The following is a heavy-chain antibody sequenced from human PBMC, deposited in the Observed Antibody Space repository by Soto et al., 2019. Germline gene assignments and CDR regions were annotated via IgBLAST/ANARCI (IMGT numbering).Heavy chain of an antibody. Sequence: QVHLQQWGAGLLKPSETLSLTCAVYGGSFSGYYCTWIRQPPETGLEWIGEITHSGSTNYNPSFKSRVTISVDTSKNPFSLKLTSVTAADTAVYYGARYKIPGLFDYRGQGTLVTVSS. CDR3: ARYKIPGLFDY. J-gene: IGHJ4*02. CDR2: ITHSGST. V-gene: IGHV4-34*01. D-gene: IGHD1-1*01. CDR1: GGSFSGYY.